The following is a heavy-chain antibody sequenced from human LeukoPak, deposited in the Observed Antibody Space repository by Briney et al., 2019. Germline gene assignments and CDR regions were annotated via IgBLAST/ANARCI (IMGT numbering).Heavy chain of an antibody. V-gene: IGHV1-46*01. J-gene: IGHJ3*02. Sequence: ASVKVSCKASGYTFTSYYMHWVRQAPRQGLEWMGIINPSGGSTSYAQKFQGRVTMTRDTSTSTVYMELSSLRSEDTAVYYCARVGYYDSSGYYYFGYAFDIWGQGTMVTVSS. D-gene: IGHD3-22*01. CDR3: ARVGYYDSSGYYYFGYAFDI. CDR2: INPSGGST. CDR1: GYTFTSYY.